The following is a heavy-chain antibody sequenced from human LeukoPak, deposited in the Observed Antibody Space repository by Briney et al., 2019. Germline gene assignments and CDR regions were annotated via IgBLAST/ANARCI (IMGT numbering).Heavy chain of an antibody. CDR2: FDPEDGGT. D-gene: IGHD3-22*01. CDR1: GYTLTELS. J-gene: IGHJ4*02. CDR3: ATGYDTTYYFDY. Sequence: ASVKVSCKVSGYTLTELSMHWVRQAPGKGLEWMGGFDPEDGGTIYAQKFQGRVTMTEDTSTDTAYMELSSLRSEDTAVYYCATGYDTTYYFDYWGQGTLVTVSS. V-gene: IGHV1-24*01.